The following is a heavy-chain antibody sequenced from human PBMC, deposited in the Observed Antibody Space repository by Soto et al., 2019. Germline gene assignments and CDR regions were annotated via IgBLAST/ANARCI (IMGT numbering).Heavy chain of an antibody. J-gene: IGHJ4*02. Sequence: SETLSLTCTVSGGSISSYYWSWIRQPPGKGLEWIGYIYYSGSTNYNPSLKSRVTISVDTSKNQFSLKLSSVTAADTAVYYCARDRYCSGGSCYRRGYYFDYWGQGTLVTVSS. CDR2: IYYSGST. CDR3: ARDRYCSGGSCYRRGYYFDY. D-gene: IGHD2-15*01. CDR1: GGSISSYY. V-gene: IGHV4-59*01.